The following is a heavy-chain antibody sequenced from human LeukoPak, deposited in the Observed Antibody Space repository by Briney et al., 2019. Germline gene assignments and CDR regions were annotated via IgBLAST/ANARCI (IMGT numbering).Heavy chain of an antibody. J-gene: IGHJ4*02. V-gene: IGHV3-23*01. Sequence: PGGSLRLSCVVSGLTFSTYGMTWVRQAPGKGLEWVSAISGSGENTYYADPVKGRFSISRDNSKNTMYLQMNSLRVEDTAVYYCAKDRVYWGQGTQVTVSS. D-gene: IGHD5-24*01. CDR2: ISGSGENT. CDR3: AKDRVY. CDR1: GLTFSTYG.